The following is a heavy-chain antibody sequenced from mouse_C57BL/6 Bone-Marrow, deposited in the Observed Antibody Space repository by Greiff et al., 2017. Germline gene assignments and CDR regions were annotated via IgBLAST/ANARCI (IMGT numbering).Heavy chain of an antibody. CDR2: IDPENGDT. J-gene: IGHJ4*01. V-gene: IGHV14-4*01. CDR1: GFNIKDDY. CDR3: TTWRYYYAMDY. Sequence: EVQLQQSGAELVRPGASVKLSCTASGFNIKDDYMHWVKQRPEQGLEWIGWIDPENGDTEYASKFQGKATITADTSSNTAYLQLSSLTSEDTAVCYCTTWRYYYAMDYWGQGTSVTVSS.